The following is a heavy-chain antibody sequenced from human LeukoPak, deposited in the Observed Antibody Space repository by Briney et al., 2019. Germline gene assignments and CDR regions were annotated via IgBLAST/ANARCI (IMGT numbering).Heavy chain of an antibody. CDR1: GFTFNTYW. CDR2: IHNDGSNT. CDR3: ARQYNYGLDY. Sequence: SGGSLRLSCVASGFTFNTYWMHWVRQTPGKGLVWVSRIHNDGSNTNYADSVKGRFTISRDNAKNTLYLQMNSLRAEDTALYYCARQYNYGLDYWGEGTLVTVSS. V-gene: IGHV3-74*01. J-gene: IGHJ4*02. D-gene: IGHD5-24*01.